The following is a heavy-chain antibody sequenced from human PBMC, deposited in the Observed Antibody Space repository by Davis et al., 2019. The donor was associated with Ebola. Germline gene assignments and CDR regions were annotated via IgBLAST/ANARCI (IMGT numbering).Heavy chain of an antibody. CDR3: AREGIAAAGRGLRYYYYGMDV. Sequence: SVKVSCKASGGTFSSYAISWVRQAPGQGLEWMGGIIPIFGTANYAQKFQGRVTMTRDTSTSTVYMELSSLRSDDTAVYYCAREGIAAAGRGLRYYYYGMDVWGQGTTVTVSS. CDR2: IIPIFGTA. J-gene: IGHJ6*02. V-gene: IGHV1-69*05. CDR1: GGTFSSYA. D-gene: IGHD6-13*01.